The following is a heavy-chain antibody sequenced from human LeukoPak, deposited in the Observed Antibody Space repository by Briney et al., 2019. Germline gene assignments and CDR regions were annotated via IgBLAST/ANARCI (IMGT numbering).Heavy chain of an antibody. V-gene: IGHV3-21*06. CDR1: GYTFSSYN. CDR2: ITSSSSYI. Sequence: ASVKVSCKASGYTFSSYNMNWVRQAPGKGLEWVSSITSSSSYIYYADSVKGRFTISRDNAKNSLYLQMDSLRVEDTAEYYCARDPYSGNYGAYYYYYMDVWGKGTTVTVSS. CDR3: ARDPYSGNYGAYYYYYMDV. D-gene: IGHD1-26*01. J-gene: IGHJ6*03.